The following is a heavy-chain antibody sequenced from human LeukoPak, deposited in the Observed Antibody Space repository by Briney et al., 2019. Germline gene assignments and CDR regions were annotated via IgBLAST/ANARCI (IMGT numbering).Heavy chain of an antibody. CDR1: GYTFTASY. Sequence: ASVKVSCKTSGYTFTASYIYWVRQAPGQGLEWMGWINPNSGGTNYAQKFQGRVTMTRDTSISTAYMELSRLRSDDTAVYYCARSTYSSGWYYYYYMDVWGKGTTVTISS. D-gene: IGHD6-19*01. V-gene: IGHV1-2*02. CDR2: INPNSGGT. CDR3: ARSTYSSGWYYYYYMDV. J-gene: IGHJ6*03.